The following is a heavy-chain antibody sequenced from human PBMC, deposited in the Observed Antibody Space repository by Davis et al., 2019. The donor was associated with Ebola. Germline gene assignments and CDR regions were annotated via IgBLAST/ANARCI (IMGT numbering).Heavy chain of an antibody. J-gene: IGHJ4*02. V-gene: IGHV4-39*01. Sequence: MPSETLSLTCTVSGGSISSSSYYWVYIRQPPGKGLEWIGSIHYSGSTYYNPSLKSRVTISVDTSKNQFSLKVSSVTAADTAVYYCARTDDNYSYYFDDWGQGTLVTVSS. D-gene: IGHD4-11*01. CDR2: IHYSGST. CDR3: ARTDDNYSYYFDD. CDR1: GGSISSSSYY.